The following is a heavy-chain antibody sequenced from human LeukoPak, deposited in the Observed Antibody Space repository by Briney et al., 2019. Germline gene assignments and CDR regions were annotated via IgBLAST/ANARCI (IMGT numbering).Heavy chain of an antibody. J-gene: IGHJ5*02. CDR3: ARRDGNWFVP. V-gene: IGHV5-10-1*01. CDR2: IDLSDSYT. Sequence: GGSLRIPCKGSEYSFTSYSISWVRQMPGKGLEWMGRIDLSDSYTNYSPSFQGHFPIPADKPFTTAYLQWTSLKPSDTAINYCARRDGNWFVPWGEGDLVTVSS. CDR1: EYSFTSYS.